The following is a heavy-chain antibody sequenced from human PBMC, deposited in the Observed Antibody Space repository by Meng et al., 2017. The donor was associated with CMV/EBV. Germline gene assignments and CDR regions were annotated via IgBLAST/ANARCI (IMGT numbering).Heavy chain of an antibody. CDR2: ISGSGGST. J-gene: IGHJ5*02. CDR3: ARDRRWSGYYRHNWFDP. D-gene: IGHD3-3*01. Sequence: GESLKISCAASGFTFSSYAMSWVRQAPGKGLEWVSAISGSGGSTYYADSVKGRFTISRDNSKNTLYLQMNSLRAEDTAVYYCARDRRWSGYYRHNWFDPWGQGTLVTVSS. CDR1: GFTFSSYA. V-gene: IGHV3-23*01.